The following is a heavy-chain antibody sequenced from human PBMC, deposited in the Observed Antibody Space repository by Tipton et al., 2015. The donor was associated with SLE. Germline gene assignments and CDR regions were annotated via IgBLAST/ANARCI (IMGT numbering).Heavy chain of an antibody. V-gene: IGHV4-59*02. D-gene: IGHD1-26*01. Sequence: TLSLTCTVSGGSVSSYYWSWIRQPPGKGLEWIGQIDYNGDTNYNPSLKSRVTISSDTSQNQFSLKVTSVTADDAADYYCARDAGGYFVAWGQGTLVAVSS. CDR2: IDYNGDT. CDR1: GGSVSSYY. J-gene: IGHJ5*02. CDR3: ARDAGGYFVA.